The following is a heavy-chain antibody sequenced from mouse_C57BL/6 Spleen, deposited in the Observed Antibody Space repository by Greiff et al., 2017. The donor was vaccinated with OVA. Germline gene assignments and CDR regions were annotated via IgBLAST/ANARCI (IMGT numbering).Heavy chain of an antibody. CDR1: GFTFSSYA. J-gene: IGHJ3*01. CDR2: ISDGGSYT. V-gene: IGHV5-4*01. D-gene: IGHD1-1*01. Sequence: EVQRVESGGGLVKPGGSLKLSCAASGFTFSSYAMSWVRQTPEKRLEWVATISDGGSYTYYPDNVKGRFTISRDNAKNNLYLQMSHLKSEDTAMYYCATTVVEGFAYWGQGTLVTVSA. CDR3: ATTVVEGFAY.